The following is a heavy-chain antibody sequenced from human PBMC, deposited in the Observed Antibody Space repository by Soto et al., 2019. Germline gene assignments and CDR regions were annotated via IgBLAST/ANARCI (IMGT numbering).Heavy chain of an antibody. Sequence: GGSLRLSCAASGFTFSSYAMSWVRQAPGKGLEWVSSIIGNGGSANYADSVKGRFAISRDNSKNTLYLQMNILRAEDTALYYCASNSGPFDSWGQGPLVTVSS. J-gene: IGHJ4*02. CDR2: IIGNGGSA. CDR3: ASNSGPFDS. V-gene: IGHV3-23*01. D-gene: IGHD6-19*01. CDR1: GFTFSSYA.